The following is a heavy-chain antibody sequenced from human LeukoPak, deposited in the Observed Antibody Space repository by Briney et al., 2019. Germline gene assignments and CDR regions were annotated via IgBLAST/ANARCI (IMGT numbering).Heavy chain of an antibody. CDR1: GYSISSGYY. Sequence: PSETLSLTCTVSGYSISSGYYWGWIRQPPGKGLEWIGSIYHSGSTYYNPSLKSRVTISVDTSKNQFSLKLSSVTAADTAVYYCARHGGESIVAMILHAFDIWGQGTMVAVSS. J-gene: IGHJ3*02. V-gene: IGHV4-38-2*02. D-gene: IGHD5-12*01. CDR3: ARHGGESIVAMILHAFDI. CDR2: IYHSGST.